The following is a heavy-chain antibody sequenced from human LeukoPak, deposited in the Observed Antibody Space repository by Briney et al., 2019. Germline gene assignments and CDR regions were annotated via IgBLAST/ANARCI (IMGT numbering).Heavy chain of an antibody. D-gene: IGHD3-22*01. CDR2: ISTSGGRT. Sequence: PGGSLRLSCAASGFTFSSCAMSWVRQAPGKGLEWVSAISTSGGRTYYADSVKGRFTISRDNSKNTLYLQMNSLRAEDTAVYYCAKDEGQYYDSSGYYPYWGQGTLVTVSS. CDR1: GFTFSSCA. J-gene: IGHJ4*02. V-gene: IGHV3-23*01. CDR3: AKDEGQYYDSSGYYPY.